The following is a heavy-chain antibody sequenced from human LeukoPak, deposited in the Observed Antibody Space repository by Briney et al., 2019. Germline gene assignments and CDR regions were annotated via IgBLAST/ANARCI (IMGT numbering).Heavy chain of an antibody. J-gene: IGHJ6*03. CDR2: INSNSGGT. CDR1: GYTFTDYY. Sequence: ASVKVSCKASGYTFTDYYIHWVRQAPGQGLEWMGWINSNSGGTNYAQKFQGRVTMTRDTSISTAYMELSRLRSDDTAVYYCARSVEGYCSGGSCYSYYYYMDVWGKGTTVTVSS. CDR3: ARSVEGYCSGGSCYSYYYYMDV. V-gene: IGHV1-2*02. D-gene: IGHD2-15*01.